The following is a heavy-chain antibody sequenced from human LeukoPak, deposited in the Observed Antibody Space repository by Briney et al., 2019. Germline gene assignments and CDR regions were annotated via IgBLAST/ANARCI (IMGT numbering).Heavy chain of an antibody. D-gene: IGHD2-21*02. CDR2: INHSGST. V-gene: IGHV4-34*01. CDR3: ARVPTYCGGDCYSEDSKDAFDI. J-gene: IGHJ3*02. Sequence: SETLSLTCAVYGGSFSGYYWSWIRQPPGKGLEWIGEINHSGSTNYNPSLKSRVTISVDTSKNQFSLKLSSVTAADTAVYYCARVPTYCGGDCYSEDSKDAFDIWGQGTMVTVSS. CDR1: GGSFSGYY.